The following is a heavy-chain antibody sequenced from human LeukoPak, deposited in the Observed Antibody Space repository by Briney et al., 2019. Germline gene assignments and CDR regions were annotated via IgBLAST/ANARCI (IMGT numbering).Heavy chain of an antibody. Sequence: SVKVSCKASGGTFSSYAISWVRQAPGQGLEWMGRIIPILGIANYAQKFQGRVTITADKSTSTAYMELSSLRSEDTAVYYCARCSSSEDWFDPWGQGTLVTVSS. J-gene: IGHJ5*02. CDR3: ARCSSSEDWFDP. CDR2: IIPILGIA. V-gene: IGHV1-69*04. CDR1: GGTFSSYA. D-gene: IGHD6-6*01.